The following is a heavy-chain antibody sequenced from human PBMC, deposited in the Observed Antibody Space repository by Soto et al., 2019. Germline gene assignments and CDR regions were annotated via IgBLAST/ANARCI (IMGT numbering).Heavy chain of an antibody. CDR1: GYTFTGYY. Sequence: ASVKVSCKASGYTFTGYYMHWVRQAPGQGLEWMGWINPNSGGTNYAQKFQGWVTMTRDTSISTAYMELSRLRSDDTAVYYCAREGGDDSSGYFHYYYGMDVWGQGTTVTVSS. J-gene: IGHJ6*02. V-gene: IGHV1-2*04. D-gene: IGHD3-22*01. CDR3: AREGGDDSSGYFHYYYGMDV. CDR2: INPNSGGT.